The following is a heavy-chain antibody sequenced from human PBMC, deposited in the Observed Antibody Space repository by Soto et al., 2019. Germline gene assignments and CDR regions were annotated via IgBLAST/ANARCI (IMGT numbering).Heavy chain of an antibody. CDR3: ARDYTQSKTGDDAFDI. D-gene: IGHD7-27*01. J-gene: IGHJ3*02. V-gene: IGHV1-3*01. CDR2: INAGNGNT. Sequence: ASVKVSCKASGYTFTSYAMHWVRQAPGQRLEWMGWINAGNGNTKYSQKFQGRVTITRDTSASTAYMELSSLRSEDTAVYYCARDYTQSKTGDDAFDIWGQGTMVTVSS. CDR1: GYTFTSYA.